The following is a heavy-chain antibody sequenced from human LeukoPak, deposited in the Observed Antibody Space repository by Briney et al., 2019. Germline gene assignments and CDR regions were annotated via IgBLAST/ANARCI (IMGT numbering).Heavy chain of an antibody. CDR2: ISYDGSDK. J-gene: IGHJ3*02. Sequence: PGGSLRLSCAASGFTLSTYDMHWVRQAPGKGLEWVAIISYDGSDKYYADSVKGRFTISRDNSKNPLYLQMNSLRAEDTTVYYCAKDFGEAAFDIWGQGTMVTVSS. CDR1: GFTLSTYD. CDR3: AKDFGEAAFDI. D-gene: IGHD3-10*01. V-gene: IGHV3-30*18.